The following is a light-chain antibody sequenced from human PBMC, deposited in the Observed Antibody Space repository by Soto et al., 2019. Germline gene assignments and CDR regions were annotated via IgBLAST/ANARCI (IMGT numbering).Light chain of an antibody. CDR2: DAS. CDR3: QHYNSYSEA. J-gene: IGKJ1*01. Sequence: EIVMTQSPATLCVSPGERASLSCRASQSFSSNLAWYQQKPGQAPRLLIYDASSRPTDIPARFSGSGSGTDFTLTISSLQPDDFATYYCQHYNSYSEAFGQGTKVDIK. CDR1: QSFSSN. V-gene: IGKV3D-15*01.